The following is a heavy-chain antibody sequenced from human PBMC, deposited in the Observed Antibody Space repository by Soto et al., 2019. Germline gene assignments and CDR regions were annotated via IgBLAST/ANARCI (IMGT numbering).Heavy chain of an antibody. V-gene: IGHV4-59*01. J-gene: IGHJ6*02. CDR1: GGSISRYY. D-gene: IGHD4-17*01. CDR3: ARDSGIGYDYGDPMGRDYGMDV. Sequence: TSETLSLTCTVSGGSISRYYWSWIRQPPGKGLEWIGYIYYSGSTNYNPSLKSRVTISVDTSKNQFSLKLSSVTAADTAVYYCARDSGIGYDYGDPMGRDYGMDVWGQGTTVTVSS. CDR2: IYYSGST.